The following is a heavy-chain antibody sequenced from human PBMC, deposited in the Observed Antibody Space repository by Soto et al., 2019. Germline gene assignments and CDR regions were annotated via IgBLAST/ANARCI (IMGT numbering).Heavy chain of an antibody. Sequence: QVQLQESGPGLVKPSETLSLTCTVSGGSISSYYWSWIRQPPGKGLEWIGNIYYSGSTNYNPSLKSRVTMSVDTAKNQFSLKVSSVTAADTAVYYCARDPGFDIWGQGTMVTVSS. CDR2: IYYSGST. CDR3: ARDPGFDI. J-gene: IGHJ3*02. CDR1: GGSISSYY. V-gene: IGHV4-59*01.